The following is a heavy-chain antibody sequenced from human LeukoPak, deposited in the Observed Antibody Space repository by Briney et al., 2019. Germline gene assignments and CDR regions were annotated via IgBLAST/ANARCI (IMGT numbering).Heavy chain of an antibody. Sequence: GGSLRLSCAASGFTFSSYSLNWVRQAPGKGLEWVSFISSSSITIYYADSVKGRFTISRDNAEKSLYLQMNSLRAEDTAVYYCARDIRYSSSWALDYWGQGTLVTVSS. CDR3: ARDIRYSSSWALDY. CDR1: GFTFSSYS. CDR2: ISSSSITI. V-gene: IGHV3-48*04. D-gene: IGHD6-13*01. J-gene: IGHJ4*02.